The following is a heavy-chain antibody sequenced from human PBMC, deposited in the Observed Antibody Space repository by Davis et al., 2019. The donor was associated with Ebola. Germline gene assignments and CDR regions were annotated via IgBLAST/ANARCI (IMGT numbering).Heavy chain of an antibody. D-gene: IGHD1-7*01. V-gene: IGHV4-4*07. CDR3: ARAPVAGAGTRWGTRWFDP. Sequence: PSETLSLTCTVSGGSISSYYWSWIRQPAGKGLEWIGRIYTSGSTNYNPSLKSRVTMSVDTSKNQFSPKLRSVTAADTAVYYCARAPVAGAGTRWGTRWFDPWGQGTLVTVSS. J-gene: IGHJ5*02. CDR2: IYTSGST. CDR1: GGSISSYY.